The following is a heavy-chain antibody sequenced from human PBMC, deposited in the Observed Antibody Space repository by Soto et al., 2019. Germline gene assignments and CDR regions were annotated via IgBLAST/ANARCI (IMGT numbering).Heavy chain of an antibody. V-gene: IGHV1-69*06. CDR3: ARDRLAAAGRNWFDP. Sequence: QVQLVQSGAEVKKPGSSVKVSCKASGGTFSSYAISWVRQAPGQGLEWMGGIIPIFGTANYAQQFQGKVTITADKSTSTAYMELSSLRSEDTAVYYCARDRLAAAGRNWFDPWGQGTLVTVSS. D-gene: IGHD6-13*01. J-gene: IGHJ5*02. CDR1: GGTFSSYA. CDR2: IIPIFGTA.